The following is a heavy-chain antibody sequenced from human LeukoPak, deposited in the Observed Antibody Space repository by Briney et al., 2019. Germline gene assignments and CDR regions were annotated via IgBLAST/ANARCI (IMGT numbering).Heavy chain of an antibody. J-gene: IGHJ6*03. V-gene: IGHV1-8*01. Sequence: ASVTVSCKASGYTFTSYDINWVRQATGQGLEWMGWMNPNSGNTGYAQKFQGRVTMTRNTSISTAYMELSSLRSEDTAVYYCARVVTGTPFYYYCYMDVWGKGTTVTVSS. CDR2: MNPNSGNT. CDR1: GYTFTSYD. CDR3: ARVVTGTPFYYYCYMDV. D-gene: IGHD1-20*01.